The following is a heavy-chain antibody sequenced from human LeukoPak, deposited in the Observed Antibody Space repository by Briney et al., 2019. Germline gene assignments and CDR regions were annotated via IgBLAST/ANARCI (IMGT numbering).Heavy chain of an antibody. D-gene: IGHD6-25*01. V-gene: IGHV1-8*01. CDR3: ARGRIASGVKYFDY. Sequence: GASVKVSCKASGYTFTSYDINWVRQATGQGLEWMGWMNPNSGNTGYTQKFQGRVTMTRNTSISTAYMELSSLRSEDTAVYYCARGRIASGVKYFDYWGQGTLVTVSS. J-gene: IGHJ4*02. CDR1: GYTFTSYD. CDR2: MNPNSGNT.